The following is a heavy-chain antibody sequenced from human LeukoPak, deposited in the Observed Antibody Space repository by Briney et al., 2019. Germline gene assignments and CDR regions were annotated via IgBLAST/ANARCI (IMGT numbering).Heavy chain of an antibody. CDR1: GFTFSSYA. D-gene: IGHD6-19*01. CDR3: AKVPTTSYSSGWYLYFDY. Sequence: GGSLRLSCVASGFTFSSYAMSWVRQAPGKGLEWVSAISGSGGSTYYADSVKGRFTISRDNSKNTLYLQMNSLRAEDTAVYYCAKVPTTSYSSGWYLYFDYWGQGTLVTVSS. CDR2: ISGSGGST. V-gene: IGHV3-23*01. J-gene: IGHJ4*02.